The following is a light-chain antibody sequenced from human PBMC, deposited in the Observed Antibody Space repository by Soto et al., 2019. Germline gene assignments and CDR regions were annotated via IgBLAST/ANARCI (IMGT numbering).Light chain of an antibody. CDR1: QSVSNY. J-gene: IGKJ1*01. CDR2: DAS. V-gene: IGKV3-11*01. Sequence: EIVLTQSPATLSLSPGERATLSCRASQSVSNYLAWYQQKPGQAPRLLIYDASNRATGIPARFSGSGSGTDFTLTISSLEPGDFAVYYCQQRSNWPRWTFGQGIKVEIK. CDR3: QQRSNWPRWT.